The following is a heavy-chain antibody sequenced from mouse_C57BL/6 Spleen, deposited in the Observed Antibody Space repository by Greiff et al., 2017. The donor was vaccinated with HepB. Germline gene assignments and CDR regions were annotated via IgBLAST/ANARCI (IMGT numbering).Heavy chain of an antibody. Sequence: DVMLVESGGGLVKPGGSLKLSCAASGFTFSSYAMSWVRQTPEKRLEWVATISDGGSYTYYPDNVKGRFTISRDKAKNNLYLQMSHLKSEDTAMYYCARDEGYYGSSSFAYWGQGTLVTVSA. CDR2: ISDGGSYT. J-gene: IGHJ3*01. CDR3: ARDEGYYGSSSFAY. D-gene: IGHD1-1*01. CDR1: GFTFSSYA. V-gene: IGHV5-4*01.